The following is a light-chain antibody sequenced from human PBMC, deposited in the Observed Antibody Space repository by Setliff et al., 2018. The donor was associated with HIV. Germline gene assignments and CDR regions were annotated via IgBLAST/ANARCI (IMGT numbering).Light chain of an antibody. J-gene: IGLJ1*01. CDR1: SSNIGSNY. V-gene: IGLV1-47*01. CDR3: AAWDDMAAYV. CDR2: GSN. Sequence: KRVTISCSGSSSNIGSNYVYWYQQLPGTAPKLLIYGSNQRPSGVPDRFSASKSGTSASLAISGLRSEDEADYYCAAWDDMAAYVFGTGTKVTVL.